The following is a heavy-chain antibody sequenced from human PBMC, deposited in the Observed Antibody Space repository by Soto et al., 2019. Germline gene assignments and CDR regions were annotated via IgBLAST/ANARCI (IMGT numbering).Heavy chain of an antibody. J-gene: IGHJ5*02. CDR1: GFAFSNYW. CDR2: IKQDGSEK. V-gene: IGHV3-7*01. CDR3: ARDASSGFDP. Sequence: EVQLVESGGGLVQPGGSLRLSCAASGFAFSNYWMSWVRQAPGKGLEWVATIKQDGSEKYYVDSVKGRFTISRDKAKNSLDLQMNSLRAEDTAVYYCARDASSGFDPWGQGTLVTVSS. D-gene: IGHD3-10*01.